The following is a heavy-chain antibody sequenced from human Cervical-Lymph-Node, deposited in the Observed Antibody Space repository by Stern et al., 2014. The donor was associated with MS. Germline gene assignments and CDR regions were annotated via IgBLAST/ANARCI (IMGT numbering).Heavy chain of an antibody. Sequence: QVQLQESGPGLVKPSETLSLTCTVSGGSISSYYWSWIRQPPGKGLEWIGYIYYSGSTKYNPSLKSRVTISVDTSKNQFSLKLSSVTAADTAVYYCARDQDSSGWYPFDYWGQGTPVTVSS. CDR1: GGSISSYY. CDR3: ARDQDSSGWYPFDY. J-gene: IGHJ4*02. D-gene: IGHD6-19*01. CDR2: IYYSGST. V-gene: IGHV4-59*01.